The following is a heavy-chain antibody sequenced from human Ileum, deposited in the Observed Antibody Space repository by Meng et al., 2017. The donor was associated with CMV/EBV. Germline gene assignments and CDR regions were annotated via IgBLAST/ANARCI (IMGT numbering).Heavy chain of an antibody. J-gene: IGHJ4*02. D-gene: IGHD2-2*01. CDR2: IYYSGSA. CDR3: ARALIVPAAFDY. V-gene: IGHV4-59*01. CDR1: GCSISSYY. Sequence: GSLRLSCTVSGCSISSYYWSWIRQPPGKGLEWVGYIYYSGSANYNPSLKSRVTISVDTSKNQFSLKLSSVTAADTAVYYCARALIVPAAFDYWGQGTLVTVSS.